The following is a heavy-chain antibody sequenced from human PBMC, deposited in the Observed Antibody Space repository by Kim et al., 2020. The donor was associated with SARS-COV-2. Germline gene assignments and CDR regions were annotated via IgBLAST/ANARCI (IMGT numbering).Heavy chain of an antibody. CDR1: GFTFSDYY. CDR3: ARARGEIVVVPAAITLSPKIYYYGMDV. Sequence: GGSLRLSCAASGFTFSDYYMSWIRQAPGKGLEWVSYISSSGSTIYYADSVKGRFTISRDNAKNSLYLQMNSLRAEDTAVYYCARARGEIVVVPAAITLSPKIYYYGMDVWGQGTTVTVSS. D-gene: IGHD2-2*01. V-gene: IGHV3-11*01. J-gene: IGHJ6*02. CDR2: ISSSGSTI.